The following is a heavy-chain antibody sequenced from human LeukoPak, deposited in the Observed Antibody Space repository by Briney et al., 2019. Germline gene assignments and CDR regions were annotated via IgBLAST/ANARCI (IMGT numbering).Heavy chain of an antibody. J-gene: IGHJ4*02. D-gene: IGHD3-22*01. V-gene: IGHV3-30-3*01. CDR2: ISYDGSNK. Sequence: GGSLRLSCAASGSTFSSYAMHWVRQAPGKGLEWVAVISYDGSNKYYADSVKGRFTISRDNSKNTLYLQMNSLRAEDTAVYYCARSGMNYDSSGYYYFDYWGQGTLVTVSS. CDR1: GSTFSSYA. CDR3: ARSGMNYDSSGYYYFDY.